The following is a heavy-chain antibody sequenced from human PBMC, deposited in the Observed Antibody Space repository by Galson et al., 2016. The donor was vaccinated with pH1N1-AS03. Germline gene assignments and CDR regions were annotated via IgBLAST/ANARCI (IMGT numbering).Heavy chain of an antibody. CDR1: RGSFGGAY. CDR3: ARRPTGIDY. Sequence: ETLSLTCTVSRGSFGGAYWTWIRQPPGKGLEWIGEIIIGRGLPPTYTPSLKRRVTISIDTSRGELSLKLRYGTAADTGVYYWARRPTGIDYWGQGVQATVSS. CDR2: IIIGRGLPP. V-gene: IGHV4-34*12. D-gene: IGHD3-10*01. J-gene: IGHJ4*02.